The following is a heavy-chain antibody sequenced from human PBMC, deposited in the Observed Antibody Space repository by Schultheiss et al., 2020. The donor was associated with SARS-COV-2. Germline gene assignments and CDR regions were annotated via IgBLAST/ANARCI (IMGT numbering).Heavy chain of an antibody. V-gene: IGHV1-18*01. Sequence: VKVSCKASGYIFTSYGISWVRQAPGQGLEWMGWISAYNGNTNYAQKLQGRVTMTRDTSISTAYMELSRLRSDDTAVYYCAREEDGWSSGYYSWFDPWGQGTLVTVSS. CDR3: AREEDGWSSGYYSWFDP. CDR1: GYIFTSYG. D-gene: IGHD3-22*01. J-gene: IGHJ5*02. CDR2: ISAYNGNT.